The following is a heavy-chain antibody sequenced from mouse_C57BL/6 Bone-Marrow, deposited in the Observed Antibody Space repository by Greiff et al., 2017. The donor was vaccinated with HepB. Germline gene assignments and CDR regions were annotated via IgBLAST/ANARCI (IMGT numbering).Heavy chain of an antibody. CDR1: GYTFTSYW. CDR2: IDPSDSYT. Sequence: QVQLQQPGADLVIPWASLSLSCTASGYTFTSYWMHWLKQRPAQSLEWIGEIDPSDSYTNYNQTFKSKSTFTVDKSTSTAYMQLSSLTSEDTAIYYCARGRVGWDLDVWGTGTTVTVSS. J-gene: IGHJ1*03. V-gene: IGHV1-69*01. D-gene: IGHD1-1*02. CDR3: ARGRVGWDLDV.